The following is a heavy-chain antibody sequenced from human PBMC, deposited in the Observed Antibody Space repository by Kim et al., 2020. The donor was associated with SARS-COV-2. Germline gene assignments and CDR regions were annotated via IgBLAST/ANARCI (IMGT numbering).Heavy chain of an antibody. D-gene: IGHD4-17*01. Sequence: NPALKGRVTISVDTSKNQFSLKLSSVTAADTAVYYCARDDGDSGLGGMDVWGQGTTVTVSS. CDR3: ARDDGDSGLGGMDV. J-gene: IGHJ6*02. V-gene: IGHV4-31*02.